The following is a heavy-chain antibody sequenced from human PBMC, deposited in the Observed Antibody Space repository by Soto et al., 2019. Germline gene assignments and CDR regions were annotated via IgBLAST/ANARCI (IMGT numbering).Heavy chain of an antibody. CDR3: ARARGYSYDDAFDI. J-gene: IGHJ3*02. V-gene: IGHV4-31*03. D-gene: IGHD5-18*01. Sequence: SETLSLTCTVSGGSISSGGYYWSWIRQHPGKGLEWIGYIYYSGSTYYNPSLKSRVTISVDTSKNQFSLKLSSVTAADTAVYYCARARGYSYDDAFDIWGQGTMVTVSS. CDR2: IYYSGST. CDR1: GGSISSGGYY.